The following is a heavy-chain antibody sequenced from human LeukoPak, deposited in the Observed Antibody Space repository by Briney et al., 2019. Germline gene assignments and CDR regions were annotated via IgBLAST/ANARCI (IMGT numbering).Heavy chain of an antibody. J-gene: IGHJ4*02. V-gene: IGHV1-8*02. CDR3: GRGLGSYDSSELTWPMISF. CDR1: GYTFTGYY. Sequence: GASVKVSCKASGYTFTGYYMHWVRQAPGQGLEWMGWMNPNSEDTAYAQKFQGRISMTRSTSISTAYMELSSLRSEDTAVYYCGRGLGSYDSSELTWPMISFWGQGTVVTVSS. CDR2: MNPNSEDT. D-gene: IGHD3-22*01.